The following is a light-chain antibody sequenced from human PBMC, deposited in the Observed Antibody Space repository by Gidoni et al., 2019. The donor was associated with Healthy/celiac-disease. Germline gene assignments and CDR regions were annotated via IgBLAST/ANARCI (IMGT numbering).Light chain of an antibody. CDR1: QSVSSY. CDR3: QQRSNWPPWT. J-gene: IGKJ1*01. Sequence: DIVLTQSPATLSLSPGERATLSCRASQSVSSYLAWYQQKPGQAPRLLIYDASNRATGIPARFSGSGSGTYFTLTISSLEPEDFAVYYCQQRSNWPPWTFGQGTKVEIK. CDR2: DAS. V-gene: IGKV3-11*01.